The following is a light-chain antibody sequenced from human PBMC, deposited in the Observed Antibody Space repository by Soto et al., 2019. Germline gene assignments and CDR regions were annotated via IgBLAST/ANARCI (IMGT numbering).Light chain of an antibody. CDR3: CSYAGSNTYV. J-gene: IGLJ1*01. CDR1: SSDVGSYNL. CDR2: GVT. V-gene: IGLV2-23*02. Sequence: QSVLTQPASVSGSPGQSITISCTGTSSDVGSYNLVSWYQQHPGKAPKFMIYGVTKRPSGVSNRFSGSKSGNTASLTISGLQAEDEADYHCCSYAGSNTYVFGTGTKLTVL.